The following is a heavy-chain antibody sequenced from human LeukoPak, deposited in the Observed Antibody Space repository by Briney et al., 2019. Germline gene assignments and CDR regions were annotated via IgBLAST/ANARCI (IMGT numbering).Heavy chain of an antibody. CDR1: GLTFSNSA. Sequence: GGSLRLSCAASGLTFSNSALTWVRQAPGKGLEWVSTITDVGDIFYTYSVRGRFTISKDNSKNTVYMQMDGLRAEDTAVYYCTRDRGGSPTDVFDYWGQGTLVTVSS. CDR3: TRDRGGSPTDVFDY. CDR2: ITDVGDI. V-gene: IGHV3-23*01. D-gene: IGHD2-15*01. J-gene: IGHJ4*02.